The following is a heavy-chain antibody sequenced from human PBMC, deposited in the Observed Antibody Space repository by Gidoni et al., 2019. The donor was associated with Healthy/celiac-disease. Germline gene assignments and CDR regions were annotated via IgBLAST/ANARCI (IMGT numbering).Heavy chain of an antibody. V-gene: IGHV1-2*02. D-gene: IGHD2-2*01. CDR3: ARDRSRGSAKFDY. CDR1: GYTFTGYY. Sequence: QVQLVQSGSEVKKPGASVKVSCKASGYTFTGYYMHWVRQTPGQGLEWRGWINPNSGGTNYAQKFQGRVTMTRDTSISTAYMELSRLRSDDTAVYYCARDRSRGSAKFDYWGQGTLVTVSS. CDR2: INPNSGGT. J-gene: IGHJ4*02.